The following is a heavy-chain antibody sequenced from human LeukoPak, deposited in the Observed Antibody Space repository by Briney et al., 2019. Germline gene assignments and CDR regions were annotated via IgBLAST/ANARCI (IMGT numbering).Heavy chain of an antibody. CDR2: IIPILGIA. V-gene: IGHV1-69*04. J-gene: IGHJ1*01. CDR3: ARDEPSDYYDSSGYFAEYFQH. D-gene: IGHD3-22*01. Sequence: GSSVKVSCKASGGTFSSYAISWVRQAPGQGLEWMGRIIPILGIANYAQKFQGRVTITADKSTSTAYMELSSLRSEDTAVYYCARDEPSDYYDSSGYFAEYFQHWGQGTLVTVSS. CDR1: GGTFSSYA.